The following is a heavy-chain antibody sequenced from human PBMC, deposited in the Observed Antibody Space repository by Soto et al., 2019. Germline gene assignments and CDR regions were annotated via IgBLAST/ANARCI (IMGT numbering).Heavy chain of an antibody. CDR2: IYHSGST. CDR3: ARGNYDSSGYFEYYYYGMDV. D-gene: IGHD3-22*01. V-gene: IGHV4-30-2*01. Sequence: SETLSLFCAVSGGSISSGGYSWSWIRQPPGKGLEWIGYIYHSGSTYYNPSLKSRVTISVDRSKNQFSLKLSSVTAADTAVYYCARGNYDSSGYFEYYYYGMDVWGQGTTVTVSS. J-gene: IGHJ6*02. CDR1: GGSISSGGYS.